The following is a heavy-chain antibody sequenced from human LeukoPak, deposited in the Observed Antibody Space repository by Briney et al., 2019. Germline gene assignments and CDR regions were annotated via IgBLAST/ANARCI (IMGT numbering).Heavy chain of an antibody. Sequence: ASVKVSCKASAHTFTGDYMHWVRQAPGQGLEWMGRINPDSGGTKYAQKFQGRVTMTRDTSISTAYMELSRLRFDDTAMYYCARDLTYSSDWYWFDPWGQGTLVTVSS. V-gene: IGHV1-2*06. CDR3: ARDLTYSSDWYWFDP. D-gene: IGHD6-19*01. CDR2: INPDSGGT. CDR1: AHTFTGDY. J-gene: IGHJ5*02.